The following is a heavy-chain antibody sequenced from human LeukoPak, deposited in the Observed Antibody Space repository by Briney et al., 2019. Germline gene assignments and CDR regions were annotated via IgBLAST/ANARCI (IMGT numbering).Heavy chain of an antibody. J-gene: IGHJ2*01. V-gene: IGHV3-23*01. CDR1: GFTFSSYA. CDR3: ASLDIVVVPAAHQPPRYFDL. D-gene: IGHD2-2*03. Sequence: GGSLRLSCAASGFTFSSYAVSWVRQAPGKGLEWVSAISGSGGSTYYADSVKGRFTISRDNSKNTLYLQMNSLRAEDTAVYYCASLDIVVVPAAHQPPRYFDLWGRGTLVTVSS. CDR2: ISGSGGST.